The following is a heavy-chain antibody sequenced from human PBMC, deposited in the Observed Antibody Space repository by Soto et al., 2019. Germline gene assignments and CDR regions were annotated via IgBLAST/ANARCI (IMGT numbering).Heavy chain of an antibody. CDR3: ARNRRYFHDY. CDR2: ISSSSSTI. J-gene: IGHJ4*02. CDR1: GFTFSSHS. D-gene: IGHD3-9*01. Sequence: GGSLGLSCAASGFTFSSHSMNWVRQAPGKGLEWVSYISSSSSTIYYADSVKGRFTISRDNAKNSLYLQMNSLRDEDTAVYYCARNRRYFHDYWGQGTLVTVSS. V-gene: IGHV3-48*02.